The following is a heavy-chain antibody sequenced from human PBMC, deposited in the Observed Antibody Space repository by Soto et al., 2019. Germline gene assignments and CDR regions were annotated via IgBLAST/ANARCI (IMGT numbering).Heavy chain of an antibody. CDR3: ALVLLLGPCSSSLGRDD. V-gene: IGHV4-61*01. D-gene: IGHD2-2*01. CDR1: GGAISSGRYY. J-gene: IGHJ4*02. CDR2: VYYTGST. Sequence: SETLSLTCTVSGGAISSGRYYWSWVRQSPGRGLEWIGYVYYTGSTNYNPSLKSRVTISVDTSKNQFSLNLSSVTAADTAVYYCALVLLLGPCSSSLGRDDWGQGTKATDSS.